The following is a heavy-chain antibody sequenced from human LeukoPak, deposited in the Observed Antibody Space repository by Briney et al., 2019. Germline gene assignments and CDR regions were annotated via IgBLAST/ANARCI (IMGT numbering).Heavy chain of an antibody. Sequence: GASVKVSCKASGYTFTNYGLSWVRQAPGQGLGWMGWISGYNGHTNYAQKVQGRVTMTIDTSTSTAYMELRSLRSDDTAVYYCARSGHRRYYYVSGPDYWGQGTLVTVSS. V-gene: IGHV1-18*01. J-gene: IGHJ4*02. D-gene: IGHD3-10*01. CDR1: GYTFTNYG. CDR2: ISGYNGHT. CDR3: ARSGHRRYYYVSGPDY.